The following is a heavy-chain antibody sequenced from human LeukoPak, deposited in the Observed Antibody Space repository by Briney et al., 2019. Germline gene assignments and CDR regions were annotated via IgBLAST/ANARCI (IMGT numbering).Heavy chain of an antibody. V-gene: IGHV3-30*03. Sequence: GGSLRLSCAASGFTFSSYGMHCVRQAPGKGLEWVAVISYDGGNKYYADSVKGRFTISRDNSKNTLYLQMNSLRAEDTAVYYCARGYSSGWSVYFQHWGQGTLVTVSS. CDR3: ARGYSSGWSVYFQH. CDR2: ISYDGGNK. D-gene: IGHD6-19*01. J-gene: IGHJ1*01. CDR1: GFTFSSYG.